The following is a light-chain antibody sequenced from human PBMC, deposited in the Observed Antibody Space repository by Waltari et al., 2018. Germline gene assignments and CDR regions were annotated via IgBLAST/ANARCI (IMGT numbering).Light chain of an antibody. CDR3: QQYYSYPWT. Sequence: DIQMTQSPSSLSASVGDTVTITCRASQSFSSSLACYQQKPGKAPKLLIYSTSSLQSGVPSRFSGSKSGTDFTLTISSLQPEDIASYYCQQYYSYPWTFGQGTKVEIK. J-gene: IGKJ1*01. CDR1: QSFSSS. V-gene: IGKV1-27*01. CDR2: STS.